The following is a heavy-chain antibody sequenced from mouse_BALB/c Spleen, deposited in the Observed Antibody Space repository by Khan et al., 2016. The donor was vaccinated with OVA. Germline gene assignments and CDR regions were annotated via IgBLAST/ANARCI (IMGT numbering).Heavy chain of an antibody. Sequence: QIQLVQSGPELKKPGETVKISYKASGYSFTNYGMNWVKQSPGKALKWMGWINTYTGKPTYADDFKGRFAFSLETSASTAYLQINHLKNDDTVKYCCARPYYFSYALDYWGQGTSGTVSS. CDR3: ARPYYFSYALDY. D-gene: IGHD2-10*01. V-gene: IGHV9-3-1*01. CDR2: INTYTGKP. CDR1: GYSFTNYG. J-gene: IGHJ4*01.